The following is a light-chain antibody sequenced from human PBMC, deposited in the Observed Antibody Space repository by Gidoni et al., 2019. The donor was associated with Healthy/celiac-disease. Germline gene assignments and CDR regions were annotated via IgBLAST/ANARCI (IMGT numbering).Light chain of an antibody. J-gene: IGKJ4*01. CDR1: QSISSY. CDR3: QQSYSTLT. V-gene: IGKV1-39*01. Sequence: DIQMTQSPSSLSASVGDRVCITCRASQSISSYLNWYQQKPGKAPKLLIYAASSLQSGVPSRFSGSGSGTDFTLTISSLQPEDFATYYCQQSYSTLTFGGXTKVEIK. CDR2: AAS.